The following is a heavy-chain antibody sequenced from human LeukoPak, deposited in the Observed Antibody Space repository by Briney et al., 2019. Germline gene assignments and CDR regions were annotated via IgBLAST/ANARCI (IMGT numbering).Heavy chain of an antibody. CDR3: AKAAVAGLFYYYGMDV. CDR1: GFTFSNSA. Sequence: PGGSLRLSCAASGFTFSNSAMSWVRQGPGKGLEWVSGIRGSGGDTYYADSVKGRFTISRDNSMNTLYVHMNSLRAEDTAVYFCAKAAVAGLFYYYGMDVWGQGTTVTVSS. CDR2: IRGSGGDT. D-gene: IGHD6-19*01. J-gene: IGHJ6*02. V-gene: IGHV3-23*01.